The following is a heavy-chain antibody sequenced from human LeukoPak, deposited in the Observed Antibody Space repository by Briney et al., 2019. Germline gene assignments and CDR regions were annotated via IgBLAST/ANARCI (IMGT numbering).Heavy chain of an antibody. CDR3: ARGGDTVTTPAPLDY. J-gene: IGHJ4*02. CDR1: GGSISSYY. V-gene: IGHV4-39*07. Sequence: SETLSLTCTVSGGSISSYYWGWLRQPPGKGLGWFGSIYYSGSTYYNPSLKSRVTISVDTSKNQFSLKLSSVTAADTAVYYCARGGDTVTTPAPLDYWGKGTLVTVSS. CDR2: IYYSGST. D-gene: IGHD4-11*01.